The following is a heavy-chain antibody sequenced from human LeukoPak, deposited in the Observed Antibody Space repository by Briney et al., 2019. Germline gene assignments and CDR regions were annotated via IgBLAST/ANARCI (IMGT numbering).Heavy chain of an antibody. V-gene: IGHV3-7*01. J-gene: IGHJ4*02. Sequence: GGSLRLSCAASGFTFSSYWMSWVRQAPGKGLEWVANIRPDGSEGYYADSVRGRFTISRDNSKNSFYLQMSSLRAEDTGVFYCARDVAYSAFDYWGQGTLVTVSS. CDR1: GFTFSSYW. D-gene: IGHD2-21*01. CDR2: IRPDGSEG. CDR3: ARDVAYSAFDY.